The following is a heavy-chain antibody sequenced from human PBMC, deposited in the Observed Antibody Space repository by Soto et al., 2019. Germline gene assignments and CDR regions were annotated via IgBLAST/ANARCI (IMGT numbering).Heavy chain of an antibody. CDR3: ARVDIAVVPSTTFDY. CDR1: GRSISSISYY. CDR2: IKYSGHT. J-gene: IGHJ4*02. Sequence: PSETLSLTCTVSGRSISSISYYWGWIRQPPGKGLEWIGSIKYSGHTFYNPSLKSRVTMSVDTSKNQFSLRLSSVTAAETAVYYCARVDIAVVPSTTFDYWGQGTLVTVSS. D-gene: IGHD2-2*01. V-gene: IGHV4-39*01.